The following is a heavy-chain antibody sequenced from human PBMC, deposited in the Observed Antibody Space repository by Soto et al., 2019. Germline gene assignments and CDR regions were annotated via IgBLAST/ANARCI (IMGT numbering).Heavy chain of an antibody. Sequence: GGSLRLSCAASGFTFDDYAMHWVRQAPGKGLEWVSGISWNSGSIGYADSVKGRFTISRDNAKNSLYLQMNSLRAEDTALYYCAKDILTPHDAGYYYYYGMDVWGQGTTVTVSS. CDR2: ISWNSGSI. CDR1: GFTFDDYA. D-gene: IGHD2-8*01. J-gene: IGHJ6*02. CDR3: AKDILTPHDAGYYYYYGMDV. V-gene: IGHV3-9*01.